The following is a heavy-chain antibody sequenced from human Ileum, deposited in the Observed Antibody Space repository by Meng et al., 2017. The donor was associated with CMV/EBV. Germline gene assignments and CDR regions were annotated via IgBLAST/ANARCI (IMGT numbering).Heavy chain of an antibody. V-gene: IGHV3-49*04. Sequence: GESLKISCTASGFTFGDYAMSWVRQAPGKGLEWVGFIRSKAYGGTTEYAASVKGRFTISRDDSKSIAYLQMSSLKTEDTAGYYCISSGWRNWGQGTLVTVSS. CDR3: ISSGWRN. D-gene: IGHD6-19*01. CDR1: GFTFGDYA. J-gene: IGHJ4*02. CDR2: IRSKAYGGTT.